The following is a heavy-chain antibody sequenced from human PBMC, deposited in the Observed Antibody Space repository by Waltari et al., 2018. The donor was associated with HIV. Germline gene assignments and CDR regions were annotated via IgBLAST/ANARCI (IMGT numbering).Heavy chain of an antibody. CDR3: ARGANWFDP. V-gene: IGHV4-59*01. Sequence: QVQLQASGPGLVKPSETLSLTCTVSGASISSYYWTWLRQPPGKGLDWIGYTFYSGSTNYNPSLKSRVTISVDTAKNQLTLKLTSVTAADTAVYYCARGANWFDPWGQGTLVTVSS. J-gene: IGHJ5*02. CDR1: GASISSYY. CDR2: TFYSGST.